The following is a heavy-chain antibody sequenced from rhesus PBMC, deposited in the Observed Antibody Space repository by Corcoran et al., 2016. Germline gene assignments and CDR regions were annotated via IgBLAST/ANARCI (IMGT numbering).Heavy chain of an antibody. CDR2: IYGSSTST. CDR3: ARTLRLYWPFDY. D-gene: IGHD2-21*01. J-gene: IGHJ4*01. Sequence: QVQLQESGPGVVKPSETLSLTCAVSGGSISASYRWSWIRQPPGKGLEWIGYIYGSSTSTNYNPSLKSRVTISKDPSKNQCALKLSSVTAADTSVYYCARTLRLYWPFDYLGQGVLVTVFS. CDR1: GGSISASYR. V-gene: IGHV4S10*01.